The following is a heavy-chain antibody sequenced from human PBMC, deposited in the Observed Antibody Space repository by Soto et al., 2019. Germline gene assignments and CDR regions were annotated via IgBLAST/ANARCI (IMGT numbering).Heavy chain of an antibody. CDR2: IYYSGST. CDR1: GGTISSWY. J-gene: IGHJ4*02. CDR3: ARDTDY. Sequence: PSETLSLTCTVSGGTISSWYWSWIRQPPGKGLEWIGYIYYSGSTNCNPSLKSRVTISVDTSKNQFSLKLSSVTAADTAVYYCARDTDYWGQGTLVTVSS. V-gene: IGHV4-59*12.